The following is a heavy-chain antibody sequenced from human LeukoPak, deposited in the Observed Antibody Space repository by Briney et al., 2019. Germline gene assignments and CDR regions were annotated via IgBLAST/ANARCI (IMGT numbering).Heavy chain of an antibody. D-gene: IGHD2-15*01. CDR3: ARDSCSGGGCHYWYFDL. Sequence: ASVKVSCKASAYTFAAYYMYWVRQAPGQRLEGLRWIRPNSGGTNCTQKFQGRVTMTRDTTISTASMELSSLKPDDTAVYYCARDSCSGGGCHYWYFDLWGRGTLVTVSS. CDR2: IRPNSGGT. CDR1: AYTFAAYY. J-gene: IGHJ2*01. V-gene: IGHV1-2*02.